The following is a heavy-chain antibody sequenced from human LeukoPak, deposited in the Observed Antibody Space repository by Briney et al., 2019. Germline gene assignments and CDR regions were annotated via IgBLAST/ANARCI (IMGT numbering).Heavy chain of an antibody. D-gene: IGHD1-26*01. CDR3: ATSGWGDI. V-gene: IGHV1-24*01. CDR1: VYTLPELS. Sequence: ASVKVSCKVCVYTLPELSLLRVDQAPGKGLEWMGGFDPEDGETIYAQKFQGRVTMTEDTSTDTAYMELSSLRSEDTAVYYCATSGWGDIWGQGTMVTVSS. CDR2: FDPEDGET. J-gene: IGHJ3*02.